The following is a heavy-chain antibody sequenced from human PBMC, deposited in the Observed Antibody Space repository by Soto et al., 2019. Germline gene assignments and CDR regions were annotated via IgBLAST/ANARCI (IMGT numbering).Heavy chain of an antibody. CDR2: IYYSGST. J-gene: IGHJ5*02. CDR1: GGSISSYF. CDR3: ASSYYGDYVRFDP. V-gene: IGHV4-59*01. Sequence: PSETLSLPCTVSGGSISSYFWNWIRQPPGKGLEWIGYIYYSGSTNYNPSLKSRVTISVDTSKNQFSLKLSSVTAADTAVYYCASSYYGDYVRFDPWGQGTLVTVSS. D-gene: IGHD4-17*01.